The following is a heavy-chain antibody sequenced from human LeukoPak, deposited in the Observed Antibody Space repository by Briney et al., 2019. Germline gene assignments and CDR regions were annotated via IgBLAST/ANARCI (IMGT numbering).Heavy chain of an antibody. CDR1: GGSFSGYY. V-gene: IGHV4-34*01. CDR3: ARGGYCSSTSCYTNWFDP. D-gene: IGHD2-2*01. CDR2: INHRGST. J-gene: IGHJ5*02. Sequence: SETLSLTCALYGGSFSGYYWSWIRPPPGKGREWIGEINHRGSTNYNPSLTSRVTISVDTSKNQFSLKLSSVTAADTAVYYCARGGYCSSTSCYTNWFDPWGQGTLVTVSS.